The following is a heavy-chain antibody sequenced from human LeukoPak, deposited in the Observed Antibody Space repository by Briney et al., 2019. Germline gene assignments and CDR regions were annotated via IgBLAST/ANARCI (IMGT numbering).Heavy chain of an antibody. J-gene: IGHJ4*02. Sequence: GESLKISCKGSGYSFSNYWIGWVRQMPGKGLECMGIIYPGDSDTRNSPSFQGQVTISANKSISTAYLQWSSLKASDTAMYYCARRYYYDSSGSTFDYWGQGTQVTVSS. CDR2: IYPGDSDT. CDR3: ARRYYYDSSGSTFDY. CDR1: GYSFSNYW. V-gene: IGHV5-51*01. D-gene: IGHD3-22*01.